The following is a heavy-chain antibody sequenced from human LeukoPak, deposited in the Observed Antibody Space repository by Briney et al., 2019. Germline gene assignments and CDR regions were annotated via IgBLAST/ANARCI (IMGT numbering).Heavy chain of an antibody. V-gene: IGHV2-5*01. Sequence: PSETLSLTCTVSGGSVSSGSYYWSWIRQPPGKALEWLAGIYWNDDKHYTPSLYSRLTITKHTSKNQVVLTMTNMDPVDTATYSCARFLQTGTYRFDYWGQGTLVTVSS. J-gene: IGHJ4*02. CDR2: IYWNDDK. CDR3: ARFLQTGTYRFDY. D-gene: IGHD1-7*01. CDR1: GGSVSSGSYY.